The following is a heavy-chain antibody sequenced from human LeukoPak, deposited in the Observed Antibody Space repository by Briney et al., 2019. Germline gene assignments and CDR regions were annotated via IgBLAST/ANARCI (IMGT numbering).Heavy chain of an antibody. CDR2: ISGDSSDI. D-gene: IGHD3-22*01. V-gene: IGHV3-21*01. Sequence: GGSLRRSCAASGFTFKNYAMNWVRQAPGKGLEWVSSISGDSSDIYYADSVMGRSTISRDNAKNSVYLQINSLRAEDTAIYYCARRGYSDSSGYDYWGQGTLVTVSS. J-gene: IGHJ4*02. CDR3: ARRGYSDSSGYDY. CDR1: GFTFKNYA.